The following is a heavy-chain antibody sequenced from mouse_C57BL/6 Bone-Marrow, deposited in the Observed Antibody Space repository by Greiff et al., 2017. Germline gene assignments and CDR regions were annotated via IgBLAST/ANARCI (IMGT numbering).Heavy chain of an antibody. J-gene: IGHJ1*03. CDR2: IRSKSNNYAT. CDR3: VRPLPLVFDV. Sequence: EVQLVESGGGLVQPKGSLKLSCAASGFSFNTYAMNWVRQAPGKGLEWVARIRSKSNNYATYYADSVKDRFTISRDDSESMLYLQMNNLKTEDTAMYYCVRPLPLVFDVWGTGTTVTVSS. D-gene: IGHD2-1*01. V-gene: IGHV10-1*01. CDR1: GFSFNTYA.